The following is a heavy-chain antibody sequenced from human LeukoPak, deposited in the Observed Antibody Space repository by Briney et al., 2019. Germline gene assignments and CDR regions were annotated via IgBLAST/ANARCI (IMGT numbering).Heavy chain of an antibody. CDR1: GFTFDDYA. J-gene: IGHJ4*02. CDR3: AKVGSSGYYYTHFDY. CDR2: ISWNSGSI. D-gene: IGHD3-22*01. Sequence: ARSLRLSCAASGFTFDDYAMHWVRQAPGKGLEWVSGISWNSGSIGYADSVKGRFTISRDNAKNSLYLQMNSLRAEDTALYYCAKVGSSGYYYTHFDYWGQGTLVTVSS. V-gene: IGHV3-9*01.